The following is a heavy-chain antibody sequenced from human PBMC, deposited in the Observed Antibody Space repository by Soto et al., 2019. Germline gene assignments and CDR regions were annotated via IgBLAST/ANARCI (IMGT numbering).Heavy chain of an antibody. CDR3: ARVVVVIPPGYYYAMDV. Sequence: GGSLRLSCAASGFTFSSFHMNWVRQAPGRGLEWVAYITSSSDTIYYSYSVKGRFTISRDNGKNSLFLQMNSLRDEDTALYYCARVVVVIPPGYYYAMDVWGQGTTVTVSS. CDR1: GFTFSSFH. D-gene: IGHD3-22*01. V-gene: IGHV3-48*02. J-gene: IGHJ6*02. CDR2: ITSSSDTI.